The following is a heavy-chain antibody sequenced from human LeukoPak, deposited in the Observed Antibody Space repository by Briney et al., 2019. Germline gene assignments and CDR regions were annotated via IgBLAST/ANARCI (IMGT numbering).Heavy chain of an antibody. Sequence: SETLSLTCPVSGGSISSYYWSWIRQPPGKGLEWMGYIYYSGSTNYHPSLKSRVTISVDTSKNQFSLKLSSVTAADTAVYYRARPATVEQQPRYWFDPWGQETLVTVSS. CDR2: IYYSGST. J-gene: IGHJ5*02. V-gene: IGHV4-59*08. D-gene: IGHD6-13*01. CDR1: GGSISSYY. CDR3: ARPATVEQQPRYWFDP.